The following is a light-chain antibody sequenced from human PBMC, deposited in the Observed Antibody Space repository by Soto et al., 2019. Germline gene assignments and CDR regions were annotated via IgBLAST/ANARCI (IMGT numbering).Light chain of an antibody. CDR2: AAS. CDR1: QGISSY. V-gene: IGKV1-8*01. J-gene: IGKJ4*01. Sequence: IQMTQSPSTLSASVGDRVTITCRASQGISSYLAWYQQKPVKAPKLLIYAASTLQSGVPSRFSGGGSGTDFTLTISCLQSEDFATYYCQQYYSYPSLTFGGGTKVDIK. CDR3: QQYYSYPSLT.